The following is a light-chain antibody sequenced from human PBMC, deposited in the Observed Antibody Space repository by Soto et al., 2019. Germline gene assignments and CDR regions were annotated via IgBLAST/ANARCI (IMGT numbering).Light chain of an antibody. CDR2: AAS. J-gene: IGKJ2*01. V-gene: IGKV1-39*01. CDR1: QSLSVH. Sequence: DIQMTQSPSSLSASIGDTVTITCRASQSLSVHLNWYQQKPGKVPKLLIYAASNLQSGVPLRFSGSGSKTDFALTTSSLQPEDFATYYCQQSYITPYTFGQGTKLEIK. CDR3: QQSYITPYT.